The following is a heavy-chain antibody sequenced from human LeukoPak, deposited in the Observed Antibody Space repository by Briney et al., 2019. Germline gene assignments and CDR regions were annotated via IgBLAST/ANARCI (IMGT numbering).Heavy chain of an antibody. V-gene: IGHV3-64D*06. D-gene: IGHD3-10*01. J-gene: IGHJ4*02. CDR2: ISSNGGSA. Sequence: GGSLRLSCSASGFTFSTYTMNWVRQAPRQAPGKGLEYVSGISSNGGSAYYGNSVKGRFTISRDNSKNTLYLQMSSLRAEDTAGYYCGPSPGSGSYRGRGYWGQGTLGTVSS. CDR1: GFTFSTYT. CDR3: GPSPGSGSYRGRGY.